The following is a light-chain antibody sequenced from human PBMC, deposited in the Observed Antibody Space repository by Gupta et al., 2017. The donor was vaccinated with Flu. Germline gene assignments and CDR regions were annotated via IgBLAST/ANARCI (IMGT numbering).Light chain of an antibody. CDR2: GSN. V-gene: IGLV1-44*01. Sequence: QSVLAQPPSASGTPGQRVTITCSGSSSNIGSNAVNWYQQVPGTSPKLLIYGSNPRPSGVPDRFAGSKSGTSASLAIRGLQSEDEADYYCAAWDDSLNGHYVFGTGTKVTVL. J-gene: IGLJ1*01. CDR3: AAWDDSLNGHYV. CDR1: SSNIGSNA.